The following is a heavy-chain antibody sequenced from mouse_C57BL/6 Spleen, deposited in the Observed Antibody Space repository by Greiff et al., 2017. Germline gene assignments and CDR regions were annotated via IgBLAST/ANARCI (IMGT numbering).Heavy chain of an antibody. D-gene: IGHD1-1*01. CDR1: GFNIKDAY. V-gene: IGHV14-4*01. J-gene: IGHJ3*01. CDR2: IDPENGDT. CDR3: TPYYYGSPFAY. Sequence: EVQLQQSGAELVRPGASVKLSCTASGFNIKDAYMHWVKQRPEQGLEWIGWIDPENGDTEYASKFQGKAPITADTSSNTAYLQLSSLTSEDTAVYYCTPYYYGSPFAYWGQGTLVTVSA.